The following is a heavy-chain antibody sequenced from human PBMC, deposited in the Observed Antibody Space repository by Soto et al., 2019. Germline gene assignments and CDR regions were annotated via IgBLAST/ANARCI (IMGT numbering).Heavy chain of an antibody. Sequence: QVHLQESGPGLLKPSETLTLTCTVSGGSLNNGNYYWSWLRQPPGKALEWIGHIYYSGSTSYNPSHKRRVIMSIDMSKRQFSLRLTSVTAADTAVYFCARDPGVGLSARWFDPWGQGALIPVAS. V-gene: IGHV4-61*01. J-gene: IGHJ5*02. D-gene: IGHD2-8*01. CDR1: GGSLNNGNYY. CDR3: ARDPGVGLSARWFDP. CDR2: IYYSGST.